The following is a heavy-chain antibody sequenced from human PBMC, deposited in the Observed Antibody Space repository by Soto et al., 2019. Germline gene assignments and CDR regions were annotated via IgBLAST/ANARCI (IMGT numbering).Heavy chain of an antibody. J-gene: IGHJ6*02. CDR3: ATEAAAGMGYYYYGMDV. D-gene: IGHD6-13*01. CDR1: GGTFSSYA. CDR2: IIPIFGTA. Sequence: SVKVSCKASGGTFSSYAISWVRQAPGQGLEWMGGIIPIFGTANYAQKFQGRVTMTEDTSTDTAYMELSSLRSEDTAVYYCATEAAAGMGYYYYGMDVWGQGTTVTVSS. V-gene: IGHV1-69*06.